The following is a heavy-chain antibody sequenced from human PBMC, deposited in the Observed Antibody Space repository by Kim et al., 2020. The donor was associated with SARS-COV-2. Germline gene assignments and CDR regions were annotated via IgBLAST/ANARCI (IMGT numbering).Heavy chain of an antibody. D-gene: IGHD3-9*01. V-gene: IGHV3-23*05. CDR2: IFGSGSGT. J-gene: IGHJ2*01. Sequence: GGSLRLSCAASGFTFRNSAMSWVRQAPGKGLEWVSGIFGSGSGTYYADSVKGRFTISRDNSKNTLSLQMSNLRAEDTAVYYCAKHPHVTSVTVYLYFYLWGRGTLVAVSS. CDR1: GFTFRNSA. CDR3: AKHPHVTSVTVYLYFYL.